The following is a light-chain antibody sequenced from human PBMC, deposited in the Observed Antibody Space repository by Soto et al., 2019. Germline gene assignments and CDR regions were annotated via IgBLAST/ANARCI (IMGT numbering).Light chain of an antibody. Sequence: EVVLTQSPATRSLSPGGRATLSCRASQSISGYLAWYQQKPGQAPRLLIYDASNRATGIPARFSGSGSGTDFTLTISSLEAEDFAVHYCQQRAHWPPLTFGGGTSVEIK. CDR1: QSISGY. V-gene: IGKV3-11*01. CDR2: DAS. J-gene: IGKJ4*01. CDR3: QQRAHWPPLT.